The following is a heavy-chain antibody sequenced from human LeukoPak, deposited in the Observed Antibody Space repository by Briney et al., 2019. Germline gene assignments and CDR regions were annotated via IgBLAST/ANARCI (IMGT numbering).Heavy chain of an antibody. D-gene: IGHD1-26*01. CDR3: AREYRYSGSYSGLGY. Sequence: GASVKVSCKASGYTFTPYDINWVRQATGQGLEWMGWMNPNSGNTGYAQKFQGRVTMTRNTSITTAYMELSSLRSEDTAVYYCAREYRYSGSYSGLGYWGQGTLVTVSS. V-gene: IGHV1-8*01. CDR1: GYTFTPYD. J-gene: IGHJ4*02. CDR2: MNPNSGNT.